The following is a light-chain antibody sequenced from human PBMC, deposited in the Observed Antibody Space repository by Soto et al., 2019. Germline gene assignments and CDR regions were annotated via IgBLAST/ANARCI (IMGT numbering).Light chain of an antibody. CDR1: QNIYTC. CDR3: QQSYSTVVT. Sequence: DYQVTQSPATLSSSVADRDTITCRTRQNIYTCLAWYKQKPGIAPKPLSHKASTLESGVPSRFRGSGDGTEFTLTISGLKPEDFETYYCQQSYSTVVTFGQGTRLEIK. V-gene: IGKV1-5*03. CDR2: KAS. J-gene: IGKJ5*01.